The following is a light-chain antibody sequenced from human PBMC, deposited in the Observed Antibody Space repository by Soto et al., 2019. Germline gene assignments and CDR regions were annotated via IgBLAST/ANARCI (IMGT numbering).Light chain of an antibody. J-gene: IGKJ5*01. CDR3: PRYGSPPIT. CDR2: GAS. CDR1: QSVSSN. V-gene: IGKV3-20*01. Sequence: EIGIKQSPSTLSVTPGERATLSCRASQSVSSNLAWYQQKPGQAPRLLIYGASNRATGTPDRFSGSGSGTDFTLTISRLEPEDFAVYYCPRYGSPPITFGQGTRLEIK.